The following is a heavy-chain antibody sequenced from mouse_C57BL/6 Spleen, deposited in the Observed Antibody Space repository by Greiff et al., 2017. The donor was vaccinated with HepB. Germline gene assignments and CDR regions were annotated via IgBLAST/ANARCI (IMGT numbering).Heavy chain of an antibody. CDR1: GYSITSGYY. CDR2: ISYDGSN. D-gene: IGHD1-1*01. Sequence: VQLKESGPGLVKPSQSLSLTCSVTGYSITSGYYWNWIRQFPGNKLEWMGYISYDGSNNYNPSLKNRISITRDTSKNQFFLKLNSVTTEDTATYYCARDPYYYGSSSWFAYWGQGTLVTVSA. V-gene: IGHV3-6*01. CDR3: ARDPYYYGSSSWFAY. J-gene: IGHJ3*01.